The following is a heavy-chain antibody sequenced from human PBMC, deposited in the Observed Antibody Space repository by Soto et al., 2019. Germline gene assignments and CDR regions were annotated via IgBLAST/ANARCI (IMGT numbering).Heavy chain of an antibody. CDR3: VREETGAHSYFDY. J-gene: IGHJ4*01. CDR1: GYTFTSYY. Sequence: GASVKVSCKASGYTFTSYYMYWVRQAPGQGLEWMGIINPSGGGTSYAQRLQGRVTMTRDTSTSTVYMELSSLRSEDTAVYYCVREETGAHSYFDYWGQGTLVTVSS. D-gene: IGHD7-27*01. V-gene: IGHV1-46*04. CDR2: INPSGGGT.